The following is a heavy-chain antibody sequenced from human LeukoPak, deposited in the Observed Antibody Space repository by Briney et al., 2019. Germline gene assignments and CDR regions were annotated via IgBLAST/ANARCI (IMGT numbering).Heavy chain of an antibody. V-gene: IGHV4-59*08. CDR3: ARHGSRTSGLGSYSVGAFDI. CDR2: IYYSGST. Sequence: SETLSLTCTVSGGSISSYYWSWIRQPPGKGLEWIGYIYYSGSTNYNPSLKSRVTISVDTSKNQFSLKLSSVTAADTAVYYCARHGSRTSGLGSYSVGAFDIWGQGTMVTVSS. D-gene: IGHD1-26*01. CDR1: GGSISSYY. J-gene: IGHJ3*02.